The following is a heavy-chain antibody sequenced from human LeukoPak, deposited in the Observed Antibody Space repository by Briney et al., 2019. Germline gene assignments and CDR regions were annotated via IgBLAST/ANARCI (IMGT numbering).Heavy chain of an antibody. D-gene: IGHD3-10*01. Sequence: PSETLSLTCAVYGGSFSGYYWSWIRQPPGKGLEWIGEINNSGSTNYNPSVKSRVTISVDTSKNQFSLKLSSVTAADTAVYYCARGRYYGSGSYPFDYWGQGTLVTVSS. CDR1: GGSFSGYY. V-gene: IGHV4-34*01. CDR2: INNSGST. CDR3: ARGRYYGSGSYPFDY. J-gene: IGHJ4*02.